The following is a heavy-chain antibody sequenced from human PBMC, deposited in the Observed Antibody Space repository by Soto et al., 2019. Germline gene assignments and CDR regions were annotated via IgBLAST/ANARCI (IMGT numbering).Heavy chain of an antibody. CDR1: GFIFSSYG. J-gene: IGHJ4*02. CDR3: ARITGGYCFDY. CDR2: IWYDGSNK. Sequence: GGSLRLSCAASGFIFSSYGMHWVRQAPGKGLEWVALIWYDGSNKYYADSVKGRFTISRDDSKNTLYLQMNSLRAEDTAVYFCARITGGYCFDYWGQGTLVTVSS. V-gene: IGHV3-33*01. D-gene: IGHD1-20*01.